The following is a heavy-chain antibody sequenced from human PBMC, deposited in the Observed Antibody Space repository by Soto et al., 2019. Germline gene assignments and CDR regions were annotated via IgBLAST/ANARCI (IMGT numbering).Heavy chain of an antibody. Sequence: PGESLKISCKGSGYSFTSYWIGWVRQMPGKGLEWMGIIYPGDSDTRYSPSFQGQVTISADKSISTAYLQWSSLKASDTAMYYCARHRRIAAGTTTISWFDPWGQGTLVTVSS. D-gene: IGHD6-13*01. V-gene: IGHV5-51*01. J-gene: IGHJ5*02. CDR3: ARHRRIAAGTTTISWFDP. CDR1: GYSFTSYW. CDR2: IYPGDSDT.